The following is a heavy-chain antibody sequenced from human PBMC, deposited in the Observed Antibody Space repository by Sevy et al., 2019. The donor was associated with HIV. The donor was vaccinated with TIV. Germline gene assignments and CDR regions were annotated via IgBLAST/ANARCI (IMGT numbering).Heavy chain of an antibody. CDR3: TSLSVDRAMGFDY. Sequence: GGSLRLSCAASGFTFSGSAMHWVRQASGKGLEWVGRIRSKGNSYATAYAASVKRRFTISRDDSKNTAYLQMNSLKTGDTAVFYCTSLSVDRAMGFDYWGQGTLVTVSS. CDR1: GFTFSGSA. CDR2: IRSKGNSYAT. J-gene: IGHJ4*02. V-gene: IGHV3-73*01. D-gene: IGHD5-18*01.